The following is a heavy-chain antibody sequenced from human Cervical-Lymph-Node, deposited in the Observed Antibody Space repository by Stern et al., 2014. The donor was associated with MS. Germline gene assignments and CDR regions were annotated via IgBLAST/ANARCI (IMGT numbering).Heavy chain of an antibody. CDR3: ATYGGNSKTTSRYYYGMDV. Sequence: EVQLVESGAEVKKPGESLKISCKGSGYSFTTTWIAWVRQMPGRGLEWMGIIYPGDSDTRYSPSFQGQVTISADKSISTAYLQWNSLRASDTAMYYCATYGGNSKTTSRYYYGMDVWGQGTTVTVSS. CDR2: IYPGDSDT. D-gene: IGHD4-23*01. CDR1: GYSFTTTW. J-gene: IGHJ6*02. V-gene: IGHV5-51*01.